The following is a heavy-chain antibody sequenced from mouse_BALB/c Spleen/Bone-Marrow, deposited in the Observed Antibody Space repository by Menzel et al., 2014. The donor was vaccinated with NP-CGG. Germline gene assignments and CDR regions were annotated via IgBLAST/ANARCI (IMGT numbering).Heavy chain of an antibody. CDR2: IFPSETYT. CDR1: GYTFTSYW. D-gene: IGHD2-1*01. CDR3: TRGNRDY. J-gene: IGHJ2*01. V-gene: IGHV1-69*02. Sequence: QVQLQQSGAELVRPGASVKLSCKASGYTFTSYWISWVKQRPGQGLEWIGNIFPSETYTNYNQKFKDKATLTVDKSSSTAYMQLSSPTSEDPAVYYCTRGNRDYWGQGTTPTVSS.